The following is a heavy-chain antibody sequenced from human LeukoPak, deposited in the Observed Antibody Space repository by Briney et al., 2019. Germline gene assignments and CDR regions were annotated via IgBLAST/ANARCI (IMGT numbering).Heavy chain of an antibody. CDR1: GYTLTELS. Sequence: ASVKVSCKVSGYTLTELSMHWVRQAPGKGLEWMGGFDPEDGETIYAQKFQGRVTVTEDTSTDTAYMELSSLRSEDTAVYYCATDRGGWYYFDYWGQGTLVTVSS. CDR3: ATDRGGWYYFDY. V-gene: IGHV1-24*01. D-gene: IGHD6-19*01. CDR2: FDPEDGET. J-gene: IGHJ4*02.